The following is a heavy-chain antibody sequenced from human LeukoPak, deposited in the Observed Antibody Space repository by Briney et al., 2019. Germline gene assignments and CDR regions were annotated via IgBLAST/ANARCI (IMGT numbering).Heavy chain of an antibody. CDR2: ISYDGSNK. D-gene: IGHD1-26*01. CDR1: GFTFSSYA. CDR3: ARVSGSSWGGGY. Sequence: GGSLRLSCAASGFTFSSYAMHWVRQAPGKGLEWVAVISYDGSNKYYADSVKGRFTISRDNSKNTLYLQMNSLRAEDTAVYYCARVSGSSWGGGYWGQGTLVAVSS. V-gene: IGHV3-30-3*01. J-gene: IGHJ4*02.